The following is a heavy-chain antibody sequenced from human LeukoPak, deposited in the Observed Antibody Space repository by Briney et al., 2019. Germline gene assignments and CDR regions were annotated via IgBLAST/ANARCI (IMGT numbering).Heavy chain of an antibody. CDR3: ARGLSYYYGSGSYYPSGWPYYYYMGV. Sequence: SETLSLTCTVSGGSISSYYWSWIRQPPGKGLEWIGYIYYSGSTNYNASLKSRVTISVDTSKNQFSLKLSSVTAADTAVYYCARGLSYYYGSGSYYPSGWPYYYYMGVWGKGTTVTVSS. D-gene: IGHD3-10*01. CDR1: GGSISSYY. V-gene: IGHV4-59*01. CDR2: IYYSGST. J-gene: IGHJ6*03.